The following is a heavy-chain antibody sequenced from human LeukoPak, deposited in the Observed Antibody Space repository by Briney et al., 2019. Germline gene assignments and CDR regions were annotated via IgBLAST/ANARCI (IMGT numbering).Heavy chain of an antibody. J-gene: IGHJ6*02. V-gene: IGHV3-48*01. Sequence: GGSLRLSCAASGFTLRTYSMNWVRKAPGKGLEWVSYISGGSSTIYYADFVKGRFTISRDNAKNSLYLEMNSPRAEDTAVFYCARDRGDHYGMDVWGQGTTVTVSS. D-gene: IGHD3-16*01. CDR2: ISGGSSTI. CDR1: GFTLRTYS. CDR3: ARDRGDHYGMDV.